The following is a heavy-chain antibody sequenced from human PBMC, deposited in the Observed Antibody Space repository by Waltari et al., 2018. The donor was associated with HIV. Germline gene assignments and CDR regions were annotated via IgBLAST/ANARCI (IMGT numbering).Heavy chain of an antibody. CDR3: AKGLPITF. V-gene: IGHV3-43*01. CDR1: GYRFDDYT. CDR2: ISWDGRNI. J-gene: IGHJ6*02. Sequence: EVQLEESGGALLQPGGSLRLPCAASGYRFDDYTMHWVRQAPGKCLEWVSLISWDGRNIQYADSVKGRFTVSRDNSKNSLSLQMNSLRTEDTALYYCAKGLPITFWGQGTTVTVSS. D-gene: IGHD5-18*01.